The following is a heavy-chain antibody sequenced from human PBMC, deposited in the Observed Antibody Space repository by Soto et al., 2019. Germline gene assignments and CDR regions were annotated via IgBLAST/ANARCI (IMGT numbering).Heavy chain of an antibody. V-gene: IGHV1-8*01. CDR1: GYTFTSYD. D-gene: IGHD3-10*01. Sequence: ASVKVSCKASGYTFTSYDINWVRQATGQGLEWMGWMNPNSGNTGYAQKFQGRVTMTRNTSISTAYMELSSLRSEDTAVYYCARGRGYYYGSGSFAFDPWGQGTLVTVSS. J-gene: IGHJ5*02. CDR3: ARGRGYYYGSGSFAFDP. CDR2: MNPNSGNT.